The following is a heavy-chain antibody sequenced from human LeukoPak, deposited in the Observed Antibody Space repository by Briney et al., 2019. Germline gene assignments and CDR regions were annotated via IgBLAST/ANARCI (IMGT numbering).Heavy chain of an antibody. J-gene: IGHJ1*01. V-gene: IGHV7-4-1*02. CDR1: GYTFTHYA. CDR2: INTKTGNP. Sequence: ASVKVSCKASGYTFTHYAMNWVRQAPGQGLEWMGWINTKTGNPTYAQGFTGRFVFSLDTSVSTAYLQISSLKSEDTAVYYCARDLTDYYDSSGSQIFQHWGQGTLVTVSS. CDR3: ARDLTDYYDSSGSQIFQH. D-gene: IGHD3-22*01.